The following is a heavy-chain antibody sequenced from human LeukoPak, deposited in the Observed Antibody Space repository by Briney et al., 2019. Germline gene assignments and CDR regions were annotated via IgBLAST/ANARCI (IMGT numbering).Heavy chain of an antibody. CDR3: ARTGGYYGSGSYYYYYYYGMDV. J-gene: IGHJ6*02. D-gene: IGHD3-10*01. V-gene: IGHV3-66*01. CDR2: IYSGGST. Sequence: HPGGSLRLSCAASGFTVSSNYMSWVRQAPGKGLEWVSVIYSGGSTYYADSVKGRFTISRDNSKNTLYLRMNSLRAEDTAVYYCARTGGYYGSGSYYYYYYYGMDVWGQGTTVTVSS. CDR1: GFTVSSNY.